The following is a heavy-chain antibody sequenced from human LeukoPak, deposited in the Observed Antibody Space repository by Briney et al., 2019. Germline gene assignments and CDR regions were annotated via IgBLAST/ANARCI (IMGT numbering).Heavy chain of an antibody. CDR1: GGSISSSSYY. CDR2: IYYSGST. J-gene: IGHJ4*02. Sequence: PSETLSLTCTVSGGSISSSSYYWGWIRQPPGKGLEWIGSIYYSGSTYYNPSLESRVTISADMSKNQISLKLSFVTAADTAVYYCAREDGEEYSSGWYKRNYFDNWGQGTRVTVSS. V-gene: IGHV4-39*07. CDR3: AREDGEEYSSGWYKRNYFDN. D-gene: IGHD6-19*01.